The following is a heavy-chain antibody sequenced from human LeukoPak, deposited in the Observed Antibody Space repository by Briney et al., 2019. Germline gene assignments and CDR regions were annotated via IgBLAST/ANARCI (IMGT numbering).Heavy chain of an antibody. Sequence: SETLSLTCAVYGGSFSGYYWSWIRQPPGKGLEWIGEINHSGSTNYNPSLKSRVTISVDTSKNQFSLKLSSVTAADTAVYYCASSITIFPYMDVWGKGTTVTVSS. V-gene: IGHV4-34*01. D-gene: IGHD3-3*01. CDR3: ASSITIFPYMDV. CDR1: GGSFSGYY. CDR2: INHSGST. J-gene: IGHJ6*03.